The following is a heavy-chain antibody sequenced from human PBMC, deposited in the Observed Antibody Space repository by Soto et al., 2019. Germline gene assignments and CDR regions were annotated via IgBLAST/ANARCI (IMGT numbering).Heavy chain of an antibody. V-gene: IGHV3-30*18. CDR1: GFTLSSYG. D-gene: IGHD2-15*01. Sequence: QVNLVESGGGVVQPGRSLRLSCEASGFTLSSYGMHWVRQAPGKGLEWVAALSKDGNNKYYADSVKGRFTISKDNSKNTLYVQMNSLSAEDTAVYYCAKGRGGCSFDYWGQGTLVTVSS. CDR3: AKGRGGCSFDY. J-gene: IGHJ4*02. CDR2: LSKDGNNK.